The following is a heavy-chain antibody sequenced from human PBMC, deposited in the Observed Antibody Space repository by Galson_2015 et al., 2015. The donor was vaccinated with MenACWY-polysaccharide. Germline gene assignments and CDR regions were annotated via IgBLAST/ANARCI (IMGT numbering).Heavy chain of an antibody. V-gene: IGHV3-7*01. J-gene: IGHJ4*02. CDR2: IKQDGSEK. Sequence: SLRLSCAASGFTFSNFWMSWVRQAPGKGLEWVANIKQDGSEKYYVDSVKGRFTISRDNAKNSLFLQMNSLRAEDTAVYYCARDCSSTSCYSHLFDYWGQGTLVTVSS. CDR3: ARDCSSTSCYSHLFDY. CDR1: GFTFSNFW. D-gene: IGHD2-2*01.